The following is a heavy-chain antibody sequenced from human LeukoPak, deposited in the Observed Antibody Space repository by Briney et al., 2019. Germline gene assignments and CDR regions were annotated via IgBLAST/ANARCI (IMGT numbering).Heavy chain of an antibody. CDR2: IYWNDDK. CDR3: AHTRADSGDWYGANCFDP. V-gene: IGHV2-5*01. J-gene: IGHJ5*02. D-gene: IGHD6-13*01. Sequence: SGPTLANPTQPLTLSCTISGFSLSTSGVGVGWIRQPSGKALAWLTLIYWNDDKRFSPSLKSRLNITKDTSKHQVVLTMTNMDPVDTATYYCAHTRADSGDWYGANCFDPWGQGTLVTVSS. CDR1: GFSLSTSGVG.